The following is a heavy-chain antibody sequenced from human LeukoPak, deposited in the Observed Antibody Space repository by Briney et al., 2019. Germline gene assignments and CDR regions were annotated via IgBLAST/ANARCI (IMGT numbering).Heavy chain of an antibody. J-gene: IGHJ6*02. CDR1: GFTLSTNA. D-gene: IGHD3-3*01. CDR2: ISGSGAST. V-gene: IGHV3-23*01. CDR3: TRDSYARSGSLYYYYGMDV. Sequence: GGSLRLSCLTSGFTLSTNAMSWVRQAPGKGLEWISGISGSGASTYYADSVKGRFTISRDNGKNTLYLQMDSLRAEDTAVYYCTRDSYARSGSLYYYYGMDVWGQGTTVTVSS.